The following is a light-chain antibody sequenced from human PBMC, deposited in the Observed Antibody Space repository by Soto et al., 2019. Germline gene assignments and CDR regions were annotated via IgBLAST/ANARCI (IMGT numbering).Light chain of an antibody. CDR2: WAS. J-gene: IGKJ1*01. Sequence: DIVLTQSPDSLAVSLGERATINCKSSQSVLYSSNNKNYLAWYQQKPGQPPKLLIYWASTRESGVPDRFSGSGSGKDFTLTISSLQAEDVAVYYCQQYYNTHWTFGQGTKVEIK. CDR1: QSVLYSSNNKNY. V-gene: IGKV4-1*01. CDR3: QQYYNTHWT.